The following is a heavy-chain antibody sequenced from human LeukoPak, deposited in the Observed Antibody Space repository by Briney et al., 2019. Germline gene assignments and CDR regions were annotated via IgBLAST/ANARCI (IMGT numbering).Heavy chain of an antibody. CDR2: ISGSGGST. D-gene: IGHD3-10*01. Sequence: GGSLRLSCAASGFTFSSYAMSWVRQAPGKGLEWVSAISGSGGSTYYADSVKGRFTISRDNSKNTLYLQMNSLRAEDTAVYYCAKDRNYYGSGSYYHQSDCWGQGALVTASS. J-gene: IGHJ4*02. CDR3: AKDRNYYGSGSYYHQSDC. V-gene: IGHV3-23*01. CDR1: GFTFSSYA.